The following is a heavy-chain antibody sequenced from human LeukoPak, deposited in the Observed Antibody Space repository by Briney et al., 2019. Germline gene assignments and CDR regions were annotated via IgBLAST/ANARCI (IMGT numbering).Heavy chain of an antibody. CDR1: GFTFSNYD. Sequence: GGSLRLSCAAPGFTFSNYDITWIRQAPGKGLEWVSYISHIGDIIYYADSVRGRFTISRDNAKNSLYLQMNSLRAEDTAVYYCARVGVGTLVRGVSYWYFDLWGRGTLVTVSS. V-gene: IGHV3-11*01. CDR2: ISHIGDII. J-gene: IGHJ2*01. D-gene: IGHD3-10*01. CDR3: ARVGVGTLVRGVSYWYFDL.